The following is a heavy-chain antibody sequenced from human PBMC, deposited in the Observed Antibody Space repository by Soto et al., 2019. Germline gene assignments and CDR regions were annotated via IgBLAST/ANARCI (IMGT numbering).Heavy chain of an antibody. J-gene: IGHJ4*02. CDR2: IYPGDSDT. D-gene: IGHD6-6*01. Sequence: GESLKISCKGSGYSFTSYWIGWVRQMPGKGLEWMGIIYPGDSDTRYSPSFQGQVTISADKSISTAYLQWSSLKASDTAMYYCARRIRYSSSSGPGFDYWGQGTLVTVSS. V-gene: IGHV5-51*01. CDR3: ARRIRYSSSSGPGFDY. CDR1: GYSFTSYW.